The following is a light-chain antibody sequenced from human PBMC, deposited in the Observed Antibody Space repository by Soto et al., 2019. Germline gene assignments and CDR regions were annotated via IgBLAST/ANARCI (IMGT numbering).Light chain of an antibody. V-gene: IGLV2-23*02. CDR3: CSFARSNTWV. CDR2: EVS. J-gene: IGLJ2*01. Sequence: QSVLTQPASVSGSPGQSITISCTGTNSDVGNYNHVSWYQQHPGKAPKLMIYEVSKWPSGVSNRFSGSKSANTASLTISGLQAEDEADYYCCSFARSNTWVFGRGTKLTVL. CDR1: NSDVGNYNH.